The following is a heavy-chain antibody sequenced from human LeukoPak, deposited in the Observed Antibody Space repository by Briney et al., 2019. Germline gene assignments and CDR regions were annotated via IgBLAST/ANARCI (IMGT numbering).Heavy chain of an antibody. J-gene: IGHJ4*02. Sequence: SETLSLTCTVSGGSISSSNSYWGWIRQPPGKGLEWIGYIYYSGSTYYNPSLKSRVTISVDTSKNQFSLKLSSVTAADTAVYYCARGAVTMTVVVPPYFDYWGQGTLVTVSS. CDR3: ARGAVTMTVVVPPYFDY. D-gene: IGHD3-22*01. CDR1: GGSISSSNSY. CDR2: IYYSGST. V-gene: IGHV4-30-4*08.